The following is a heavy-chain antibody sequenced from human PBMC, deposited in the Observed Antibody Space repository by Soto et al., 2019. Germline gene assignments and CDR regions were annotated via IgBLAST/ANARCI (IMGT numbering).Heavy chain of an antibody. CDR2: IYPGDSDT. CDR1: GYSFISHW. V-gene: IGHV5-51*01. D-gene: IGHD3-22*01. CDR3: ARQRSYHYDSSGNFNIYDMDV. J-gene: IGHJ6*02. Sequence: PGESLKISCKGSGYSFISHWIGWVRQMPGKGLEWMASIYPGDSDTRYSPSFQGQVTISADKSISTAYLQWSTLKASDTAMYYCARQRSYHYDSSGNFNIYDMDVWGQGTTVTVSS.